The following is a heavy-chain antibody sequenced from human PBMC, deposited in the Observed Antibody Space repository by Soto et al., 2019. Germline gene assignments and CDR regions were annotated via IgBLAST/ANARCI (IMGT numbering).Heavy chain of an antibody. V-gene: IGHV1-3*01. D-gene: IGHD2-21*02. J-gene: IGHJ6*02. CDR1: GYTFTSYA. Sequence: QVQLVQSGAEVKKPGASVKVSCKASGYTFTSYAMHWVRQAPGQRLEWMGWINAGNGNTKYSQKFQGRVTITRDTPARSDXXELSGLRSEATAVYYCASEYCGGDCYSAARYGMDVWGQGTTVTVSS. CDR3: ASEYCGGDCYSAARYGMDV. CDR2: INAGNGNT.